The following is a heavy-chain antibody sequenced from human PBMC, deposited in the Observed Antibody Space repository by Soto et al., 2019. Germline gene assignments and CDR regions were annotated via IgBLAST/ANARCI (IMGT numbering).Heavy chain of an antibody. J-gene: IGHJ4*02. D-gene: IGHD5-12*01. CDR2: ISNDGGNT. V-gene: IGHV3-30-3*01. CDR1: EFTFSSYT. Sequence: LRLSCAASEFTFSSYTMYWVRQAPGTGLEWVAGISNDGGNTYYLDSVKGRFTISRDNSKNTLYLEMNSLRVEDTAVYYCARERSISVDAPGYWGQGTLVTVSS. CDR3: ARERSISVDAPGY.